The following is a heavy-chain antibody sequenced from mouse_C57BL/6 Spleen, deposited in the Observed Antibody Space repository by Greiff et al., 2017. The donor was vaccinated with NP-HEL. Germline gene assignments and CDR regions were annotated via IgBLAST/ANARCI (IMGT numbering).Heavy chain of an antibody. CDR3: ARPMVTTRAWFAY. CDR2: ISSGSSTI. J-gene: IGHJ3*01. D-gene: IGHD2-2*01. CDR1: GFTFSDYG. Sequence: EVHLVESGGGLVKPGGSLKLSCAASGFTFSDYGMHWVRQAPEKGLEWVAYISSGSSTIYYADTVKGRFTISRDNAKNTLFLQMTSLRSEDTAMYYCARPMVTTRAWFAYWGQGTLVTVSA. V-gene: IGHV5-17*01.